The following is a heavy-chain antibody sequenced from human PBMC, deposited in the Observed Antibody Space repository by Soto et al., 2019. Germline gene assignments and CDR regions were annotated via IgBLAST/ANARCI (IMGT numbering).Heavy chain of an antibody. J-gene: IGHJ3*02. Sequence: TVSGGSISSGDYYWSWIRQPPGKGLEWIGYIYYSGSTYYNPSLKSRVTISVDTSKNQFSLKLSSVTAADTAVYYCARDKYYYDSSGYYTVDAFDIWGQGTMVTVSS. D-gene: IGHD3-22*01. V-gene: IGHV4-30-4*01. CDR2: IYYSGST. CDR3: ARDKYYYDSSGYYTVDAFDI. CDR1: GGSISSGDYY.